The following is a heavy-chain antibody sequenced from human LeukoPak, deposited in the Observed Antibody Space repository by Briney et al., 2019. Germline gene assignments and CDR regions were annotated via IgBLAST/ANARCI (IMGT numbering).Heavy chain of an antibody. J-gene: IGHJ4*02. Sequence: PSETLSLTCAVYGGSFSGYYWIWIRQPPGKGREWIGEINHSGSTNYNPSLKSRATISVDTSKNQFSLKLSSVTAADTAVYYCARQGGYSYGSVDYWGQGTLVTVSS. CDR2: INHSGST. D-gene: IGHD5-18*01. CDR3: ARQGGYSYGSVDY. V-gene: IGHV4-34*01. CDR1: GGSFSGYY.